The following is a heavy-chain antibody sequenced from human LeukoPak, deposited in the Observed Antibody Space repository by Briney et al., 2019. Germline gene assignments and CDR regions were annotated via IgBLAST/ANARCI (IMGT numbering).Heavy chain of an antibody. CDR3: ARTYISGWFDP. V-gene: IGHV4-39*01. J-gene: IGHJ5*02. Sequence: SETLSLTCTVSGGSISSSSYYCGWIRHPPGKGPEYIGSIYYSGSTYYNPSLKSRVTISVDTSKNQFSLKLTSVTAADTAVYYCARTYISGWFDPWGQGTLVTVSS. D-gene: IGHD6-19*01. CDR2: IYYSGST. CDR1: GGSISSSSYY.